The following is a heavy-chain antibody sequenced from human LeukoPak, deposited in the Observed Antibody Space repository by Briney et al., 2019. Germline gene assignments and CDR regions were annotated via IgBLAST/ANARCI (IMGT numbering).Heavy chain of an antibody. CDR3: AREVVGTTIKNFDS. CDR1: GDISSSDY. V-gene: IGHV1-46*01. D-gene: IGHD4-11*01. Sequence: ASVKVSCKASGDISSSDYIHWVRQAPGQGLEWMGTINPSGGNTGYAQKFHGRVSMTRDTSTSTVYMDLSSLKSEDTAMYYCAREVVGTTIKNFDSWGQGTLVTVSS. J-gene: IGHJ4*02. CDR2: INPSGGNT.